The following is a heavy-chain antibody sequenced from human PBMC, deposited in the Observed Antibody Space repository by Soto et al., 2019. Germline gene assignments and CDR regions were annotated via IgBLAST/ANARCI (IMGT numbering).Heavy chain of an antibody. V-gene: IGHV4-4*02. CDR1: GDSISSSNW. Sequence: QVQLQESGPGLVKPSGTLSLTCAVSGDSISSSNWWSWVRQAPGKGLEWIGEIYHSGATTYTPSLKSPATTAVDPSNNHFSLKLTSVTAADTAVYFCARDLGTGTDYWGQGTLVTVAS. D-gene: IGHD1-1*01. CDR2: IYHSGAT. J-gene: IGHJ4*02. CDR3: ARDLGTGTDY.